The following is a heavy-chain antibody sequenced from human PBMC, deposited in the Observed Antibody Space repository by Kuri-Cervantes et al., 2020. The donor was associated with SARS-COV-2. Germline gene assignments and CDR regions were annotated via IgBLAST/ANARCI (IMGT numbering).Heavy chain of an antibody. CDR3: ARGVRSIAAHHAFDI. V-gene: IGHV3-21*01. J-gene: IGHJ3*02. CDR1: GFTFSSYA. CDR2: ISSSSSYM. D-gene: IGHD6-6*01. Sequence: GESLKISCAASGFTFSSYAMHWVRQAPGKGLEWVSSISSSSSYMYYADSVKGRFTISRDNAKNSLYLQMNSLRAEDTAVYYCARGVRSIAAHHAFDIWGQGTMVTVSS.